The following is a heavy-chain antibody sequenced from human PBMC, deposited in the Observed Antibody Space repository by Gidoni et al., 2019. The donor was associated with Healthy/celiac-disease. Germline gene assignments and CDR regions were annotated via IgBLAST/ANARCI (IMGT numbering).Heavy chain of an antibody. J-gene: IGHJ4*02. CDR1: GFTFSSYG. CDR2: IWYDGSNK. CDR3: ARQGRDTLSASFYFDY. V-gene: IGHV3-33*01. D-gene: IGHD3-16*01. Sequence: QVQLVESGGGVVQPGRSLRLSCAASGFTFSSYGMHWVRQAPGQGLEWVAVIWYDGSNKYYADSVKGRFTISRDNSKNTLYLQMNSLRAEDTAVYYCARQGRDTLSASFYFDYWGQGTLVTVSS.